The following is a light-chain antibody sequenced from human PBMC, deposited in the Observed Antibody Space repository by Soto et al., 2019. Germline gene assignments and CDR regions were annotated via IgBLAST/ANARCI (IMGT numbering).Light chain of an antibody. CDR2: EVS. J-gene: IGLJ2*01. CDR3: SSYTSTSTPLV. V-gene: IGLV2-14*01. Sequence: QSALTQPASVSGSPGQSITIFCSGTSIDVGAYKFVSWYRHHPGKAPQVMIYEVSNRPSGVSNRFSGSKSGNTASLTISGLQPEDEGDYYCSSYTSTSTPLVFGGGTKVTV. CDR1: SIDVGAYKF.